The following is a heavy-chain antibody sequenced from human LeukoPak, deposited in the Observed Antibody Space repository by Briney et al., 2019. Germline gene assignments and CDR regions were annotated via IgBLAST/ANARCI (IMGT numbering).Heavy chain of an antibody. J-gene: IGHJ4*02. CDR2: ISYDGSNK. Sequence: GGSLRLSCAASGFTFSSYAMHWVRQAPGKGLEWVAVISYDGSNKYYADSVKGRFTISRDNSKNTLYLQMNSLRAEDTAVYYYARVPSPQLGYFDYWGQGTLVTVSS. CDR1: GFTFSSYA. V-gene: IGHV3-30-3*01. CDR3: ARVPSPQLGYFDY. D-gene: IGHD1-1*01.